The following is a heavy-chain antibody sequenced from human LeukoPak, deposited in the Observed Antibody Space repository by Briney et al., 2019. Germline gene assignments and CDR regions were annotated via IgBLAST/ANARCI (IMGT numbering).Heavy chain of an antibody. D-gene: IGHD3-16*01. J-gene: IGHJ4*02. CDR1: GFPFVAYA. CDR2: ISSDTTNK. Sequence: GKSLRLSCATSGFPFVAYALHWVRQAPGKGLEWVAVISSDTTNKYYMDSVKGRFTISRDNSKTTLYLQMDSLRLEDTAVYYCARLAAASPGYWGQGTLVTVSS. V-gene: IGHV3-30*10. CDR3: ARLAAASPGY.